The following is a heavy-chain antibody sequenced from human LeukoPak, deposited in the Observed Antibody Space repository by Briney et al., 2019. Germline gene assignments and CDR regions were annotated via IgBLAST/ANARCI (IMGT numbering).Heavy chain of an antibody. CDR3: ARDGRYYDSSGYYPLFDY. J-gene: IGHJ4*02. D-gene: IGHD3-22*01. V-gene: IGHV4-59*01. CDR1: GGSISSSY. CDR2: IYYSVST. Sequence: PSETLSLTCTVSGGSISSSYWSWIRQPPGKRLEGIGYIYYSVSTNYNPSLKSRVTISVDTSKNQFSLKLSSVTAADPAVYYCARDGRYYDSSGYYPLFDYWGQGTLVTVSS.